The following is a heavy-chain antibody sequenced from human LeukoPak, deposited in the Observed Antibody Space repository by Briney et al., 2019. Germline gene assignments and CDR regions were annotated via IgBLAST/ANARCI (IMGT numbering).Heavy chain of an antibody. Sequence: PGGSLRLSCAASGFTFSSYWMAWVRQAPGKGLDWVASIKQDGGETFYVDSVKGRFTISRDDAKNSLYLQMNSLRAEDTAVYYCTREDHSNYNYWGQGTLVTVSS. CDR2: IKQDGGET. CDR1: GFTFSSYW. CDR3: TREDHSNYNY. D-gene: IGHD4-11*01. J-gene: IGHJ4*02. V-gene: IGHV3-7*01.